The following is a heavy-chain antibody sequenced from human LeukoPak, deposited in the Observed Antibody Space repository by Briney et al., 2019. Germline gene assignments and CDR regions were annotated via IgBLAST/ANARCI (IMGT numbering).Heavy chain of an antibody. CDR3: AKGAYDYIEMGYFDD. J-gene: IGHJ4*02. V-gene: IGHV3-23*01. CDR2: IIGSSGDT. Sequence: PGGSLRLSCAVSGFRFSNFAMSWVRQAPGKGLEWVSLIIGSSGDTLYADSVKGRFTISRDISKNRLYLQMNSLRAEDTALYYCAKGAYDYIEMGYFDDWGQGTLVTVSS. D-gene: IGHD5-12*01. CDR1: GFRFSNFA.